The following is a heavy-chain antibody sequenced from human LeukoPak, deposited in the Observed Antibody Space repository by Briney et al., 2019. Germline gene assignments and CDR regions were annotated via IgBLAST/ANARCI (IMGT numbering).Heavy chain of an antibody. CDR1: GGSFSGYY. Sequence: SETLSLTCAVYGGSFSGYYWSWIRQPPGKGLEWIGEINHSGSTNYNPSLKSRVTISVDTSKNQFSLKLSSVTAADTAVYYCARVKGYYYYMDVWGKGTTATVSS. CDR2: INHSGST. J-gene: IGHJ6*03. CDR3: ARVKGYYYYMDV. V-gene: IGHV4-34*01.